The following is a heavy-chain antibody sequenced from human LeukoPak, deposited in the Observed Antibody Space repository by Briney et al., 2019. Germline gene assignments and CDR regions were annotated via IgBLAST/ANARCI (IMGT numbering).Heavy chain of an antibody. D-gene: IGHD2-15*01. CDR3: ARAGGGYWFDP. J-gene: IGHJ5*02. CDR2: ISTSGHTT. V-gene: IGHV3-48*03. Sequence: PGGSLRLSCAVSGFTFSSYEMNWVRQAPGKGLEWVSYISTSGHTTYYTDSVKGRFTISRDNAKSSLFLQMNSLRAEDTAVYYCARAGGGYWFDPWGQGTLVTVSS. CDR1: GFTFSSYE.